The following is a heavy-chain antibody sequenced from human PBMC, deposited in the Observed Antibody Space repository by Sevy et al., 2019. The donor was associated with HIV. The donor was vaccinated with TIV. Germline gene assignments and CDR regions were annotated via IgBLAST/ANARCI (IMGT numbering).Heavy chain of an antibody. V-gene: IGHV3-48*03. CDR3: ARDLPPSATTVAHFDY. D-gene: IGHD4-17*01. Sequence: GESLKISCTDSGFTFSSYEMNWVRQAPGKGLEWVSYITNSGSSIYYSDSVRGRFTVSRDNAKNSLYLQMKSLRAEDTAVYYCARDLPPSATTVAHFDYWGRGTLVTVSS. J-gene: IGHJ4*02. CDR1: GFTFSSYE. CDR2: ITNSGSSI.